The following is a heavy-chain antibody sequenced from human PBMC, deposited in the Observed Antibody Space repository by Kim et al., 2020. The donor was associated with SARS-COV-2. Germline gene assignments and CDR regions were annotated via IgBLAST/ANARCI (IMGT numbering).Heavy chain of an antibody. CDR1: GFTFSSYA. CDR3: AKDPSTSWGPYYYYYGMDV. V-gene: IGHV3-23*03. Sequence: GGSLRLSCAASGFTFSSYAMSWVRQAPGKGLEWVSVIYSGGSSTYYADSVKGRFTISRDNSKNTLYLQMNSLRAEDTAVYYCAKDPSTSWGPYYYYYGMDVWGQGTTVTVSS. J-gene: IGHJ6*02. CDR2: IYSGGSST. D-gene: IGHD2-2*01.